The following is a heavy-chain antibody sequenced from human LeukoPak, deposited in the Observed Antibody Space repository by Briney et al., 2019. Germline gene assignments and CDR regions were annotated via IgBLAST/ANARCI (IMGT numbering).Heavy chain of an antibody. CDR1: GFNFSDYY. J-gene: IGHJ4*02. CDR2: ISGSGYTI. Sequence: PGGSLRLSCAASGFNFSDYYMSWLRQAPGKGLEWVSYISGSGYTIYYADSVKGRFTISRDNAKNSLYLQMTSLRAEDTAVYYCARDHNFHFDYWGQGTPVTVSS. CDR3: ARDHNFHFDY. V-gene: IGHV3-11*01.